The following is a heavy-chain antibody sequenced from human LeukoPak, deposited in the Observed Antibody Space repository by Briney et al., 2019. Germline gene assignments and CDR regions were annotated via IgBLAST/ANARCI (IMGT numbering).Heavy chain of an antibody. Sequence: QPGGSLRLSCAASGFTFSSYGMHWVRQAPGKGLEWVSTISGSGGETNYADSVKGRFTISRDNSKHTLYLQMSSLRAEDTAVYYCASGLAVTAATGCYFDLWGRGTLVTVSS. V-gene: IGHV3-23*01. J-gene: IGHJ2*01. CDR1: GFTFSSYG. CDR2: ISGSGGET. D-gene: IGHD2-21*02. CDR3: ASGLAVTAATGCYFDL.